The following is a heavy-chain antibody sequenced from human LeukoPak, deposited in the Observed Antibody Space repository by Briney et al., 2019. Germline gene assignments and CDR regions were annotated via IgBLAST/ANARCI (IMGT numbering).Heavy chain of an antibody. CDR2: INSYNGDI. D-gene: IGHD3-22*01. CDR1: GYTFTSYG. J-gene: IGHJ5*02. Sequence: GASVKVSCKASGYTFTSYGISWVRRAPGQGLEWMGRINSYNGDINYAEKFQGRVTMTRNTSTSTVYMELRSLRSEDTAVYYCAILPPYDSSGWYWFDPWGQGTLVTVSS. V-gene: IGHV1-18*01. CDR3: AILPPYDSSGWYWFDP.